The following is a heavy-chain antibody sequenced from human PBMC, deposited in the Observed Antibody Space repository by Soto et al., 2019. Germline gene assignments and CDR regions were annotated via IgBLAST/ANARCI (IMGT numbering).Heavy chain of an antibody. Sequence: ASVKVSCKTSGYTFTSFGITWVRQAPGQGLEWMGWISTNKGNTNHAQKFQGRVTMTTDTSTSTGYMELRSLRSDDTAVYYCAKGSGYYYDNSGSNWFDPWGQGTLVTVSS. CDR3: AKGSGYYYDNSGSNWFDP. D-gene: IGHD3-22*01. V-gene: IGHV1-18*01. CDR1: GYTFTSFG. CDR2: ISTNKGNT. J-gene: IGHJ5*02.